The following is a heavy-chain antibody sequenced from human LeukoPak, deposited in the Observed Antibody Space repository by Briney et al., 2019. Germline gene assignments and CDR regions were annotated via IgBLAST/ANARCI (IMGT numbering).Heavy chain of an antibody. CDR3: ARPGIAAAGPRSLGNWFDP. CDR2: ISYDRSNK. CDR1: GFTFSSYA. V-gene: IGHV3-30-3*01. J-gene: IGHJ5*02. Sequence: GGSLRLSCAASGFTFSSYAMHWVRQAPGKGLEWVAVISYDRSNKYYADSVKGRFTISRDNSKNTLYLQMNSLRAEDTAVYYCARPGIAAAGPRSLGNWFDPWGQGTLVTVSS. D-gene: IGHD6-13*01.